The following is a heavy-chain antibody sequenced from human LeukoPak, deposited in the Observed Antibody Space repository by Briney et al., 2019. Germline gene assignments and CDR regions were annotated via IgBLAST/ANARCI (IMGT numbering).Heavy chain of an antibody. CDR2: MNPNSGDT. J-gene: IGHJ6*03. CDR3: ARGGGGYSGYGGYYYYYMDV. CDR1: GYTFISYD. D-gene: IGHD5-12*01. V-gene: IGHV1-8*01. Sequence: ASVKVSCKASGYTFISYDINWVRQATGQGLEWMGWMNPNSGDTGYAQKFQGRITMTRNTPISTAYMELCSLRSEDTAVYYCARGGGGYSGYGGYYYYYMDVWGKGTTVTVSS.